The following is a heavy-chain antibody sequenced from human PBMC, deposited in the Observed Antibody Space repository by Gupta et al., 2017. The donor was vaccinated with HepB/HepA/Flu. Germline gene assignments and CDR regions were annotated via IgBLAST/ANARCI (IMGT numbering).Heavy chain of an antibody. D-gene: IGHD1-7*01. Sequence: QITLKESGPTLVKPTETLTLTCIFSGFPLPTSGVGVGWIRQSPAMALEFLAVIYWNDDKRYSPSLKSRLTITKDTSKNHVILTMTNMNPADTGTYFCAHRRPGMTQWNYGDLDYWGQVTLVTVAS. J-gene: IGHJ4*02. CDR3: AHRRPGMTQWNYGDLDY. CDR2: IYWNDDK. V-gene: IGHV2-5*01. CDR1: GFPLPTSGVG.